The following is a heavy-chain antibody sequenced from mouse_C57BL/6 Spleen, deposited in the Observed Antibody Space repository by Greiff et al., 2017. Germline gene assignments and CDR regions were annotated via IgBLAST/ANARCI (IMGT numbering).Heavy chain of an antibody. CDR1: GYTFTSYW. J-gene: IGHJ2*01. V-gene: IGHV1-59*01. CDR3: ARNGYFSY. CDR2: IDPSDSYT. Sequence: QVQLQQPGAELVRPGTSVKLSCKASGYTFTSYWMHWVKQRPGQGLEWIGVIDPSDSYTNYNQKFKGKATLIVDTSSSTAYLQLSSLTSDDSSVYYCARNGYFSYWGQGTLLTVSS. D-gene: IGHD2-3*01.